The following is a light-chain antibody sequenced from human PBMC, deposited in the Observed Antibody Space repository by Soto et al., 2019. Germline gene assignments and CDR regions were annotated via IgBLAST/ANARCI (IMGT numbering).Light chain of an antibody. V-gene: IGKV3-20*01. CDR3: QQYGSSRWT. J-gene: IGKJ1*01. CDR1: QSVGSNY. CDR2: GAS. Sequence: EIVLTQSPGTLSLSPGERATLSCRASQSVGSNYLAWYQQNPGQAPRLLIYGASSRATGIPDRFSGSGSGTDFTLTINRLEPEDFAVYYCQQYGSSRWTFGQGTKVE.